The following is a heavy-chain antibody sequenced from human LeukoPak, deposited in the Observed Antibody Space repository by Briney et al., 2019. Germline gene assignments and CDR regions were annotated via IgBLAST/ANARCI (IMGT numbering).Heavy chain of an antibody. Sequence: PSETLSLTCAVYGGSFSGYYWSWIRQPPGKGLEWIGYIYYSGSTNYNPSLKSRVTISVDASKNQFSLKLSSVTAADTAVYYCAREAYSSSIGGFSYYFDYWGQGTLVTVSS. D-gene: IGHD6-6*01. CDR2: IYYSGST. CDR1: GGSFSGYY. J-gene: IGHJ4*02. V-gene: IGHV4-59*01. CDR3: AREAYSSSIGGFSYYFDY.